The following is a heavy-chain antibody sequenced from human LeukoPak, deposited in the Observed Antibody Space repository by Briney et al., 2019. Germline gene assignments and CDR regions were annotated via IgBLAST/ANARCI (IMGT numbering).Heavy chain of an antibody. D-gene: IGHD3-10*01. J-gene: IGHJ4*02. CDR2: IYYSGSA. Sequence: SETLSLTCTVSGGSISTYYWSWIRQPPGKGLEWIGYIYYSGSADYNPSLKSRVTISVDTSKNQFSLKLSSVTAADTAVYYCARSYGSGNYFDYWGQGTLVTVSS. CDR1: GGSISTYY. CDR3: ARSYGSGNYFDY. V-gene: IGHV4-59*01.